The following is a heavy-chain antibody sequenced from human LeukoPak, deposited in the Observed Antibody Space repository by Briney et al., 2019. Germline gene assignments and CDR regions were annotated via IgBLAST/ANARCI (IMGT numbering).Heavy chain of an antibody. CDR2: ISTSSSTI. J-gene: IGHJ4*02. CDR3: AREFSSWPYYFDY. D-gene: IGHD6-13*01. V-gene: IGHV3-48*02. Sequence: GGSLRLSCAASGFTFSSYNMNWVRQAPGKGLEWVSYISTSSSTIHYADSVKGRFTISRDNANNSLYLQMNALRDEDTDVYFCAREFSSWPYYFDYWSQGALVTVSS. CDR1: GFTFSSYN.